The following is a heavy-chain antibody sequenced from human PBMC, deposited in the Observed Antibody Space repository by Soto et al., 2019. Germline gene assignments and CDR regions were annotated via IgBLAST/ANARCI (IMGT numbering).Heavy chain of an antibody. J-gene: IGHJ4*02. Sequence: GASVKVSCKASGDTCSSYAISWVRQAPGQGLEWMGGIIPIFGTANYAQKFQGRVTITADKSTSTAYMELSSLRSEDTAVYYCARDYYDILTGYYNVLYYWGQGTLVTVSS. V-gene: IGHV1-69*06. CDR1: GDTCSSYA. CDR2: IIPIFGTA. D-gene: IGHD3-9*01. CDR3: ARDYYDILTGYYNVLYY.